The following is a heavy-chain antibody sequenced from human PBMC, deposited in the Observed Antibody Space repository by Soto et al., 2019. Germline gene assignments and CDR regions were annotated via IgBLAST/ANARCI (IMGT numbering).Heavy chain of an antibody. J-gene: IGHJ4*02. V-gene: IGHV1-46*01. CDR1: GYTFTSYY. CDR3: ARDSYYYDSHDYVFIDY. D-gene: IGHD3-22*01. Sequence: ASVKVSCKASGYTFTSYYIHWVRQAPGQGLEWMGIIRPRSDTTTYAQKFQGRIAMIRDTSTSTIYMELSSLRSEDTAVYYCARDSYYYDSHDYVFIDYWGQGTQVTVSS. CDR2: IRPRSDTT.